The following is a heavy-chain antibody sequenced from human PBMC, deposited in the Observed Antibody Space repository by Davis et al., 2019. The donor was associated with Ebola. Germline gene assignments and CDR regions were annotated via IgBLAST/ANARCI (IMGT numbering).Heavy chain of an antibody. J-gene: IGHJ5*02. D-gene: IGHD1-26*01. CDR3: ANWVLVGPTT. CDR1: GFTFSSYG. Sequence: GESLKISCAASGFTFSSYGMHWVRQAPGKGLEWVSSISSSSSYIYYADSMKGRFTISRDNAENSLYLQMNSLRAGDTAVYYCANWVLVGPTTWGQGTLVTVSS. CDR2: ISSSSSYI. V-gene: IGHV3-21*04.